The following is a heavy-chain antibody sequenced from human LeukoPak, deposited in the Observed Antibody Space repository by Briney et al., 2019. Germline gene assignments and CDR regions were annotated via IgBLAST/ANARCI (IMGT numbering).Heavy chain of an antibody. CDR3: ARRAVSAEYFQQ. CDR1: GYSFTTYW. Sequence: GESLKISCKGSGYSFTTYWIGWVRQMPGKGLEWMGIIYPGDSDTRYSPSFQGQATISADKSISTAYLQWSSLKASDTAIYYCARRAVSAEYFQQWGQGTLVTVSS. CDR2: IYPGDSDT. J-gene: IGHJ1*01. V-gene: IGHV5-51*01.